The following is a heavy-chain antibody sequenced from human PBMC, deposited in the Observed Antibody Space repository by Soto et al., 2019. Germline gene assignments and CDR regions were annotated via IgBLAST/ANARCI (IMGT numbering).Heavy chain of an antibody. J-gene: IGHJ5*02. CDR2: IYYSGST. V-gene: IGHV4-31*03. CDR1: GGSISSGGYY. CDR3: ARASTSTYRRLNWFDP. D-gene: IGHD2-2*01. Sequence: QVQLQESGPGLVKPSQTLSLTCTVSGGSISSGGYYWSWIRQHPGKGLECIGYIYYSGSTYYNPSLKSRVTIPVDTSKNQFSLKLSSVTAADTAVYYCARASTSTYRRLNWFDPCGQGTLVTVSS.